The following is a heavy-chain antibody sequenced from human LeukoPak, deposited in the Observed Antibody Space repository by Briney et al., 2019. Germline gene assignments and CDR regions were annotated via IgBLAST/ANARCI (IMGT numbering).Heavy chain of an antibody. D-gene: IGHD3-22*01. J-gene: IGHJ4*02. Sequence: GRSLRLSCAASGFTFSSYAMSWVRQAPGKGLEWVSAISGSGGSTYYADSVKGRFTISRDNSKNTLYLQMNSLRAEDTAVYYCAKLKYSSGYFDYWGQGTLVTVSS. CDR1: GFTFSSYA. V-gene: IGHV3-23*01. CDR2: ISGSGGST. CDR3: AKLKYSSGYFDY.